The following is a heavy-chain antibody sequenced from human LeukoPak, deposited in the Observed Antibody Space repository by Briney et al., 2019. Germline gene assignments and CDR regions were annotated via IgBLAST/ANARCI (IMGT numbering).Heavy chain of an antibody. V-gene: IGHV2-26*01. CDR3: ARRGYSSSWYDSWFDP. CDR2: IFSNDEK. Sequence: SGPALVKPTQTLTLTCTFSGFSLSTTGMCVTWIRQPPGKALEWLAHIFSNDEKSYSTSLKSRLTISKDTSKSQVVLTMTNMDPVDTATYYCARRGYSSSWYDSWFDPWGQGTLVTVSS. D-gene: IGHD6-13*01. J-gene: IGHJ5*02. CDR1: GFSLSTTGMC.